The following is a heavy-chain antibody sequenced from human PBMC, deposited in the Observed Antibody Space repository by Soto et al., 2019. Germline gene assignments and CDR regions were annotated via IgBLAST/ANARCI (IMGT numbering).Heavy chain of an antibody. CDR2: IDPSDSYT. D-gene: IGHD2-2*01. CDR3: ARRCSSTSCYDGYYYYGMDV. Sequence: GSLKISCKGSGYSFTSYWISWVRQMPGKGLEWMGRIDPSDSYTNYSPSFQGHVTISADKSISTAYLQWSSLKASDTAMYYCARRCSSTSCYDGYYYYGMDVWGQGTTVTVSS. J-gene: IGHJ6*02. V-gene: IGHV5-10-1*01. CDR1: GYSFTSYW.